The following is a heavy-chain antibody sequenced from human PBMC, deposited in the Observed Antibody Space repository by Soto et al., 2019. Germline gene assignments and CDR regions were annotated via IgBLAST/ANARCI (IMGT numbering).Heavy chain of an antibody. CDR1: GYTFTKYG. CDR2: ISGYNGKT. J-gene: IGHJ4*02. Sequence: ASVKVSCKASGYTFTKYGISWVRQAPGQGLEWMGWISGYNGKTNYAQKFQGRVTMTTDTSTSTAYMELRSLRSDDTAVYYCASRSEMISSGWSDGVDYWGQGTLVTVSS. D-gene: IGHD6-19*01. CDR3: ASRSEMISSGWSDGVDY. V-gene: IGHV1-18*01.